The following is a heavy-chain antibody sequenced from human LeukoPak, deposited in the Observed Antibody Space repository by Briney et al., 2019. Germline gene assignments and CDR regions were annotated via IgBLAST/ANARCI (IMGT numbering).Heavy chain of an antibody. Sequence: GGSLRLSCAASGFTFSSYAMHRVRQAPGKGLEWVAVISYDGSNKYYADSVKGRFTISRDNSKNTLYLQMNSLRAEDTAVYYCARDPHRIPIVVVPAAMDPSDAFDIWGQGTMVTVSS. CDR2: ISYDGSNK. CDR1: GFTFSSYA. D-gene: IGHD2-2*01. V-gene: IGHV3-30-3*01. CDR3: ARDPHRIPIVVVPAAMDPSDAFDI. J-gene: IGHJ3*02.